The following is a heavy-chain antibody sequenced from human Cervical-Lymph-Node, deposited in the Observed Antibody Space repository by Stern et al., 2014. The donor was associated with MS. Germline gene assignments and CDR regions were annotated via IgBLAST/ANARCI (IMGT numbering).Heavy chain of an antibody. CDR2: FDPEDGET. CDR1: GYTLTELS. V-gene: IGHV1-24*01. Sequence: QMQLVQYGAEVKKPGASVKVSCKVSGYTLTELSMHWVRQAPGKGLEWMGGFDPEDGETIYAQKFQGRVTMTEDTSTDTAYMELSSLRSEDTAVYYCATAPKYCSGGSCYFRAFDIWGQGTMVTVSS. D-gene: IGHD2-15*01. CDR3: ATAPKYCSGGSCYFRAFDI. J-gene: IGHJ3*02.